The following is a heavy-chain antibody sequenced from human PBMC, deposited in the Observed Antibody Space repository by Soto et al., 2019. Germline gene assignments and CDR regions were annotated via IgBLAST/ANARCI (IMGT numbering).Heavy chain of an antibody. CDR3: ARAVGPFDY. V-gene: IGHV3-33*01. CDR2: IWYEGSNK. J-gene: IGHJ4*02. Sequence: QVQLVESGGGVVQPGRSLRLSCAASGFDFSTYGMHWVRQAPGKGPEWVAVIWYEGSNKYYADSVRGRFIISRDNSKSTLFLQLNSLRAEDTAVYYCARAVGPFDYWGQGTLVTVSS. D-gene: IGHD1-26*01. CDR1: GFDFSTYG.